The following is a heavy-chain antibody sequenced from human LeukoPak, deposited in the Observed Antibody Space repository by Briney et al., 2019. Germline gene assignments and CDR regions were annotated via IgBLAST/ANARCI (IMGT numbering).Heavy chain of an antibody. V-gene: IGHV3-48*03. Sequence: GGSLRLSCAASGFTFSSYEMNWVRQAPGKGLEWVSYISSSGSTIYYADSVKGRFTISRDNAKNSLYLQMNSLRAEDTAVYYCARDVSGYDSSGYYDPSFADWGQGTLVTVSS. D-gene: IGHD3-22*01. J-gene: IGHJ4*02. CDR3: ARDVSGYDSSGYYDPSFAD. CDR2: ISSSGSTI. CDR1: GFTFSSYE.